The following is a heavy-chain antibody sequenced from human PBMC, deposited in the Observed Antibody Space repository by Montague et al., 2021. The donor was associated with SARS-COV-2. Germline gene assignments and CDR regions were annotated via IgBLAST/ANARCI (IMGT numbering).Heavy chain of an antibody. D-gene: IGHD5-12*01. CDR3: ARHGDSGYEPDGFHI. CDR1: GGSISSRSYY. Sequence: SETLSLTCTVSGGSISSRSYYWGWIRQSPGMGLEWIGSIHYSGSTFYNPSLKSRVTISVGTSKNQFSLRVSGVTAEDTTVYFCARHGDSGYEPDGFHIWGQGTRVTVSS. J-gene: IGHJ3*02. V-gene: IGHV4-39*01. CDR2: IHYSGST.